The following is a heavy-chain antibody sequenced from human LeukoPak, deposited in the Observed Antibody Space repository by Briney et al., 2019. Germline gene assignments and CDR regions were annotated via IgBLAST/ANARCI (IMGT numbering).Heavy chain of an antibody. CDR3: ARDHTYCSGGSCYSEGVGGHYMDV. V-gene: IGHV1-46*01. Sequence: GASVKASCKASGYTFTSYYMHWVRQAPGQGLEWMGIINPSGGSTSYAQKFQGRVTMTRDTSTSTVYTELSSLRSEDTAVYYCARDHTYCSGGSCYSEGVGGHYMDVWGKGTTVTISS. J-gene: IGHJ6*03. D-gene: IGHD2-15*01. CDR2: INPSGGST. CDR1: GYTFTSYY.